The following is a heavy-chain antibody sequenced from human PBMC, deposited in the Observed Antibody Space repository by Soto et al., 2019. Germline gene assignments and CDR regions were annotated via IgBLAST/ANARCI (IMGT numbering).Heavy chain of an antibody. Sequence: QVQLVQSGAEMKKPGASVKVSCKASGYTFTTYGISWVRQAPGQGLEWMGWISAYNGNTHYAQKLQGRVTMTTDTSTSTAYVELRSLRADDTAGYYCAREHFPSTYDSFEYWGQGTLVNVSS. D-gene: IGHD3-3*02. CDR1: GYTFTTYG. CDR2: ISAYNGNT. J-gene: IGHJ4*02. V-gene: IGHV1-18*04. CDR3: AREHFPSTYDSFEY.